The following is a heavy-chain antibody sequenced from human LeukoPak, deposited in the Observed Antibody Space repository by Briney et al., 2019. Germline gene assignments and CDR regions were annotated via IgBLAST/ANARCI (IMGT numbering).Heavy chain of an antibody. Sequence: PGGSLRLSCAASGFTFSSYAMSWVRQAPGKGLEWVSGIRGSGGGTYYADSVKGRFTISRDNSKNTLYLQMNSLRAEDTALYYCATLRTSVTSWLDYWGQGTLVTVSS. CDR1: GFTFSSYA. D-gene: IGHD4-17*01. CDR2: IRGSGGGT. CDR3: ATLRTSVTSWLDY. J-gene: IGHJ4*02. V-gene: IGHV3-23*01.